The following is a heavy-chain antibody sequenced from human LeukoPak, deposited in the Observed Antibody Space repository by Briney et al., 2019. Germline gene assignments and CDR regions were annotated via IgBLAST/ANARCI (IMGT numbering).Heavy chain of an antibody. V-gene: IGHV3-23*01. D-gene: IGHD4-17*01. Sequence: GGSLRLSCAASGFTFSSYSMNWVRQAPGKGLEWVSAISGSGGSTYYADSVKGRFTISRDNSKNTLYLQMNSLRAEDTAVYYCAKPSGRYGDYVPLAFDIWGQGTMVTVSS. CDR3: AKPSGRYGDYVPLAFDI. CDR1: GFTFSSYS. CDR2: ISGSGGST. J-gene: IGHJ3*02.